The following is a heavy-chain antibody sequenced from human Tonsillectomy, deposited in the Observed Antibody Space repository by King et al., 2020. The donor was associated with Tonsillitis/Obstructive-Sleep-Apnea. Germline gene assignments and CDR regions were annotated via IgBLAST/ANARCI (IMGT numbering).Heavy chain of an antibody. CDR2: TRNKANSYTP. CDR1: GFTLSDHY. J-gene: IGHJ5*02. V-gene: IGHV3-72*01. D-gene: IGHD1-26*01. CDR3: ARGVGKEGP. Sequence: VQLVESGGGLVQPGGSLRLSCAASGFTLSDHYMDWVRQAPGKGLEWVGRTRNKANSYTPEYAASVKGRFTISSEDLKNPLYLQMNSLKTEDAAVYYCARGVGKEGPWGQGTLVTVSS.